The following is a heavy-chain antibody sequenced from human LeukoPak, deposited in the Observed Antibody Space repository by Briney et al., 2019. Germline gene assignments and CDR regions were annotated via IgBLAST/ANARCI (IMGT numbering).Heavy chain of an antibody. V-gene: IGHV1-2*02. CDR1: GYTFTGYY. J-gene: IGHJ4*02. CDR2: INPNSGGT. Sequence: ASVKVSCKASGYTFTGYYMHWVRQAPGQGLEWMGWINPNSGGTNYAQKFQGRVTMTRDTSISTAYMELSRLRSDDTAVYYCARASSNYYDSSGYYLDYWGQGTLVAVSS. CDR3: ARASSNYYDSSGYYLDY. D-gene: IGHD3-22*01.